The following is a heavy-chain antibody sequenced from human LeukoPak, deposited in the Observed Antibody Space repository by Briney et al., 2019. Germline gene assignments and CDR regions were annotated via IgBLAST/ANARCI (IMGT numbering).Heavy chain of an antibody. CDR2: INPHSGAT. J-gene: IGHJ5*02. D-gene: IGHD5/OR15-5a*01. CDR3: ATSSSVTHTRDP. CDR1: GYGFSDVY. V-gene: IGHV1-2*02. Sequence: ASVKVSCKASGYGFSDVYFNWVRQAPGQGLEWMGWINPHSGATNYAQRFQGRVSMDASIDTAYMELSRLTSDDTVVHYCATSSSVTHTRDPWGQGTLVTVFS.